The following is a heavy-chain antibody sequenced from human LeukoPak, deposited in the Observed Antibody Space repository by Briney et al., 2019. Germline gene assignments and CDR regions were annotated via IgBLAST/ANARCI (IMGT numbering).Heavy chain of an antibody. J-gene: IGHJ4*02. Sequence: ASVKVSCKASGYTFTSYDITWVRQAPGQGLEWMGWISAYSGNTNYAQKLQGRVTITRDTSASTAYMELSSLRSEDTAVYYCARTLLYSGYSSGWNAYYFDYWGQGTLVTVSS. CDR2: ISAYSGNT. D-gene: IGHD6-19*01. CDR1: GYTFTSYD. V-gene: IGHV1-18*01. CDR3: ARTLLYSGYSSGWNAYYFDY.